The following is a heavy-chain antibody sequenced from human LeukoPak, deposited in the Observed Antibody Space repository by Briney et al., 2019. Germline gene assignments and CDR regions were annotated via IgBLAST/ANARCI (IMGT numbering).Heavy chain of an antibody. CDR2: ISSSGSTI. J-gene: IGHJ4*02. CDR3: ARLTMTIDY. V-gene: IGHV3-48*03. CDR1: GFTFSSAW. Sequence: GGSLRLSCAASGFTFSSAWMNWVRQAPGKGLEWVSYISSSGSTIYYADSVKGRFTISRDNAKNSLYLQMNSLRAEDTAVYYCARLTMTIDYWGQGTLVTVSS. D-gene: IGHD3-22*01.